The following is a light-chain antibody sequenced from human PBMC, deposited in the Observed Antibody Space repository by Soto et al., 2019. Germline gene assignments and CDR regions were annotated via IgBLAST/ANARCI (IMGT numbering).Light chain of an antibody. Sequence: EIVLTQSPATLSVSPGETATLSCRASQSVSYNLAWYQQKPGQGPRLLIYGAFTRATGIPARFSGGGSGTEFTLTISSLQSEDSAVYYCQQYKKWPPLTFGGGTKVEIK. J-gene: IGKJ4*01. CDR2: GAF. CDR3: QQYKKWPPLT. CDR1: QSVSYN. V-gene: IGKV3-15*01.